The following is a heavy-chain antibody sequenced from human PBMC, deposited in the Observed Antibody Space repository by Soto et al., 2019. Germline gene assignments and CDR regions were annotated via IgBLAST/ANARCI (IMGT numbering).Heavy chain of an antibody. CDR1: GFIFDDFA. CDR3: TKVGGLYDFWSGPLHFAP. V-gene: IGHV3-9*01. Sequence: EAQLVESGGGFVQPGRSLRLSCAGSGFIFDDFAIHWVRQAPGKGLEWVSGISWNSDSIGYADSVKGRFTISRDNAKNSLYVQRNSLRVEDTALYYCTKVGGLYDFWSGPLHFAPWGQGTRVTVSS. J-gene: IGHJ5*02. D-gene: IGHD3-3*01. CDR2: ISWNSDSI.